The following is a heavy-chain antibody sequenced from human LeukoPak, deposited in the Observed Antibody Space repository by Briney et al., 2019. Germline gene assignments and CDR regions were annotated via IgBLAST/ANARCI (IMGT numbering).Heavy chain of an antibody. CDR2: IYYSGST. V-gene: IGHV4-39*07. CDR1: GGSISSSSYY. Sequence: PSETLSLTCTVSGGSISSSSYYWGWIRQPPGKGLEWIGSIYYSGSTNYNPSLKSRVTISVDTSKNQFSLKLSSVTAADTAVYYCARSLRFLDFVDVWGKGTTVTVSS. D-gene: IGHD3-3*01. J-gene: IGHJ6*04. CDR3: ARSLRFLDFVDV.